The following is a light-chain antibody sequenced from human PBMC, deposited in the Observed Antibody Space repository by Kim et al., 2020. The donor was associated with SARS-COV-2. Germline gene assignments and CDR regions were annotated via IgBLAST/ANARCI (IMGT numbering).Light chain of an antibody. CDR3: QQYNSYWT. Sequence: GDRVTINCPARQSISSAFAWYKQKLGQAPKLLIYDASSLDSGDPSRFSGSGSGTESTLTTSSLQPDDFATYYCQQYNSYWTFGQGTKV. CDR1: QSISSA. J-gene: IGKJ1*01. CDR2: DAS. V-gene: IGKV1-5*01.